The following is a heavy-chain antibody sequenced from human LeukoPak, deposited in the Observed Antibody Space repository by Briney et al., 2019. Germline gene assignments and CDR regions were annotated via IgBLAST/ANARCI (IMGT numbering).Heavy chain of an antibody. CDR1: GFTFSSYG. D-gene: IGHD6-19*01. Sequence: GGSLRLSCAASGFTFSSYGMSWVRQAPGKGLEWVANIKQDGSEKYYVDSVRGRFTISRDNAKNSLYLQMNSLRAEDTAVYYCATTFPGIAVAGTGYWGQGTLVTVSS. J-gene: IGHJ4*02. V-gene: IGHV3-7*01. CDR3: ATTFPGIAVAGTGY. CDR2: IKQDGSEK.